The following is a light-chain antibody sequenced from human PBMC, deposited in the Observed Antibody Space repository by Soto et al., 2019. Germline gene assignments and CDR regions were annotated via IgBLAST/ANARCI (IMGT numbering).Light chain of an antibody. Sequence: DIQMTQSPSSLSAAVGDRVTITCRASQSISSYLNWYQQKPGKAPKLLIYAASRLQSRVPSSFSGTGSGTDFTLTISSLQPEDFASYYCQQSFSNPRTFGQGTKVDIK. CDR2: AAS. CDR1: QSISSY. J-gene: IGKJ1*01. V-gene: IGKV1-39*01. CDR3: QQSFSNPRT.